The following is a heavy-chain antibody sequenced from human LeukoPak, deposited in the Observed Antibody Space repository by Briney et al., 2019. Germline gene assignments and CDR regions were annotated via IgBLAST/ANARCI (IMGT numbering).Heavy chain of an antibody. CDR1: GGSISNYY. J-gene: IGHJ4*02. Sequence: RASETLSLTCTVSGGSISNYYWTWIRQPPGKGLEWIGYIYYSGITNYNPSLKSRVTISVDTSKNQFSLNLSSVTAADTAVYYCARHSRDGYNRHFDYWGQGTLVTVSS. CDR2: IYYSGIT. D-gene: IGHD5-24*01. CDR3: ARHSRDGYNRHFDY. V-gene: IGHV4-59*01.